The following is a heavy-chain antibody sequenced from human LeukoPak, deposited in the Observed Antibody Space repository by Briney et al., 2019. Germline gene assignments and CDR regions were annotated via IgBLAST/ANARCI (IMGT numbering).Heavy chain of an antibody. D-gene: IGHD3-22*01. CDR3: AKDIYDSSGYYSTVITYFDY. CDR2: ISGSGGST. J-gene: IGHJ4*02. V-gene: IGHV3-23*01. Sequence: GGSLRLSCAAFGFTFSSYAMSLVRQAPGKGLEWVSAISGSGGSTYYADSVKGRFTISRDNSKNTLYLQMNSLRAEDTAVYYCAKDIYDSSGYYSTVITYFDYWGQGTLVTVSS. CDR1: GFTFSSYA.